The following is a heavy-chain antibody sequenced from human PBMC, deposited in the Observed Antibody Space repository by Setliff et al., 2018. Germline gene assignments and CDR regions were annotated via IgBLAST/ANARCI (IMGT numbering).Heavy chain of an antibody. CDR1: GFTFSSYW. J-gene: IGHJ6*02. V-gene: IGHV3-7*01. CDR2: IKQDGSEK. CDR3: ARDHVYGSQYYYYYYGMDV. Sequence: GGSLRLSCAASGFTFSSYWMSWVRQAPGRGLEWVANIKQDGSEKYYVDSVKGRFTISRDNAKNSLYLQMNSLRAEDTAVYYCARDHVYGSQYYYYYYGMDVWGQGTTVTVSS. D-gene: IGHD3-10*01.